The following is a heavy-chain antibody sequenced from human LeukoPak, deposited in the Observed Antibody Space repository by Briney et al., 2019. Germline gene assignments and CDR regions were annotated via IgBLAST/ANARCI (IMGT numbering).Heavy chain of an antibody. V-gene: IGHV4-61*02. J-gene: IGHJ4*02. CDR2: IYTSGST. CDR3: ARSVVVPAAGYDY. D-gene: IGHD2-2*01. Sequence: SETLSLTCTVSGGSISGCNYYWIWLRQAPGKGLDWIGRIYTSGSTNYNPSIKSRVTISVDTSKNQFSLKLSSVTAADTAVYYCARSVVVPAAGYDYWGQGTLVTVSS. CDR1: GGSISGCNYY.